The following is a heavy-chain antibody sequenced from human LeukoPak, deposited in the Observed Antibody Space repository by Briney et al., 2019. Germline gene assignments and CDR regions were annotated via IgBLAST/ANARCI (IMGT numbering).Heavy chain of an antibody. V-gene: IGHV1-2*02. CDR1: GYTFIAYY. D-gene: IGHD5-18*01. CDR2: INPNSCGK. CDR3: ARDGLRGYTYGRHFHYYDYTDV. Sequence: SVKVSCKTSGYTFIAYYIHGVRQARGQGLEWVGCINPNSCGKHYIQEIQSRATMTRDTSISTAYMELSSLSSDDTAVYYCARDGLRGYTYGRHFHYYDYTDVWGKGTTVSISS. J-gene: IGHJ6*03.